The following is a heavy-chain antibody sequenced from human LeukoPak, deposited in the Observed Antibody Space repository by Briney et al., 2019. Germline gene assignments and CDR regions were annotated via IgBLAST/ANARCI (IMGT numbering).Heavy chain of an antibody. CDR1: GGSISSSSYY. J-gene: IGHJ6*03. V-gene: IGHV4-61*01. CDR2: IYYSGST. CDR3: ARGEILTGYLYYYYMDV. Sequence: RSSETLSLTCTVSGGSISSSSYYWSWIRQPPGKGLEWIGYIYYSGSTNYNPSLKSRVTISVDTSKNQFSLKLSSVTAADTAVYYCARGEILTGYLYYYYMDVWGKETTVTISS. D-gene: IGHD3-9*01.